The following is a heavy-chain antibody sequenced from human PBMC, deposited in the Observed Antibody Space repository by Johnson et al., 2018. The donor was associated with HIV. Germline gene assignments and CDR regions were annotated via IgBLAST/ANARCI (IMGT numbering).Heavy chain of an antibody. Sequence: VQLVESGGGLVKPGGSLRLSCAASGFTFNNAWMNWVRQAPGKGLEWVGRIKSKTDGGTTDYAAPVKGRFTISRDDSKNTLYLQMNSLKTEDTAVYYCTTRGFVVVPAANLHAFDIWGQGTMVTVSS. CDR1: GFTFNNAW. V-gene: IGHV3-15*01. J-gene: IGHJ3*02. CDR2: IKSKTDGGTT. D-gene: IGHD2-2*01. CDR3: TTRGFVVVPAANLHAFDI.